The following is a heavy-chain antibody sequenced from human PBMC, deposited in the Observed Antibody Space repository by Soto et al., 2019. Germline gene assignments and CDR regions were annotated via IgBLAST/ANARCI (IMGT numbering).Heavy chain of an antibody. D-gene: IGHD3-16*01. CDR2: ISSSGSTI. V-gene: IGHV3-48*03. J-gene: IGHJ6*02. CDR3: ARDWGPPVNYYYYYYGMDV. Sequence: GGSLRLSCAASGFTFSSYEMNWVRQAPGKGLEWVSYISSSGSTIYYANSVKGRFTISRDNAKNSLYLQMNSLRAEDTAVYYCARDWGPPVNYYYYYYGMDVWGQGTTVTVSS. CDR1: GFTFSSYE.